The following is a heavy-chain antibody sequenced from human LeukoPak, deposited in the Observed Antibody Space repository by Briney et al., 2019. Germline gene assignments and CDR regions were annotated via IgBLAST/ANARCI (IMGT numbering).Heavy chain of an antibody. CDR1: VASVTGTY. J-gene: IGHJ4*02. CDR3: ARLGLYDGYTHDS. V-gene: IGHV4-59*08. CDR2: TYYGGTT. D-gene: IGHD5-24*01. Sequence: SETLSLTCSVSVASVTGTYWSWVRQTPGKGLEWIAYTYYGGTTEYNPSLKSRATISVDTSKNHFSLDLRSVTAADTAVYFCARLGLYDGYTHDSWGQGTLVTVSS.